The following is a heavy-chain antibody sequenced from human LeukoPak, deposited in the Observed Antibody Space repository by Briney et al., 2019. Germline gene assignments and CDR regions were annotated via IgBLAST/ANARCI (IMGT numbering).Heavy chain of an antibody. J-gene: IGHJ1*01. CDR1: GFTFDDYG. CDR2: INWNGCST. CDR3: ARADCYDSSGYYDLRYFQH. Sequence: PGGSLRLSCAASGFTFDDYGMSWVRQAPGKGLEWVSGINWNGCSTGYADSVKGRFTISRDNAKNSLYLQMNSLRAEDTALYYCARADCYDSSGYYDLRYFQHWGQGTLVTVSS. V-gene: IGHV3-20*04. D-gene: IGHD3-22*01.